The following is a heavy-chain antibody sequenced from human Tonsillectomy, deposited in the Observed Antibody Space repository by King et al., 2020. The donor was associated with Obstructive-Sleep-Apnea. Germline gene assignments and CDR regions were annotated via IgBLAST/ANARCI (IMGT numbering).Heavy chain of an antibody. CDR2: ISWNSGSI. Sequence: VQLVESGGGLVQPGRSLRLSCAASGFTFDDYAMHWVRQAPGKGLEWVSGISWNSGSIGYADSVKGRFTISRDNAKNSLYLQMNSLRAEDTALYYCAKVGRRGYSGFFDYWGQGTLVTVSS. V-gene: IGHV3-9*01. CDR1: GFTFDDYA. CDR3: AKVGRRGYSGFFDY. J-gene: IGHJ4*02. D-gene: IGHD5-12*01.